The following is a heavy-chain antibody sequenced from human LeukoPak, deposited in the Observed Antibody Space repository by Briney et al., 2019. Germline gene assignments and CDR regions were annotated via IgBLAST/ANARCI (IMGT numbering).Heavy chain of an antibody. CDR3: ARGRRVAGTHYYYYGMDA. D-gene: IGHD6-19*01. J-gene: IGHJ6*02. CDR1: GGSISSSNW. Sequence: SGTLSLTCAVSGGSISSSNWWSWVRQPPGKGLEWIGEINHSGSTNYNPSLKSRVTISVDTSKNQFSLKLSSVTAADTAVYYCARGRRVAGTHYYYYGMDAWGQGTTVTVSS. CDR2: INHSGST. V-gene: IGHV4-4*02.